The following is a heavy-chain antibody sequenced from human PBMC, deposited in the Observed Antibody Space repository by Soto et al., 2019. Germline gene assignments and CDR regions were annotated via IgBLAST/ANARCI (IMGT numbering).Heavy chain of an antibody. D-gene: IGHD3-22*01. V-gene: IGHV4-30-4*01. CDR1: VVSINSGDYY. Sequence: SETLSLTCTVSVVSINSGDYYWSWIRQPPGKGLEWIGYIYYSGSTYYNPSLKGRVTISVDTSKDQFSLNLSSVTAADTAVYYCTRTYSSYYDSSGYYHFQHWGQGTLVTVSS. J-gene: IGHJ1*01. CDR3: TRTYSSYYDSSGYYHFQH. CDR2: IYYSGST.